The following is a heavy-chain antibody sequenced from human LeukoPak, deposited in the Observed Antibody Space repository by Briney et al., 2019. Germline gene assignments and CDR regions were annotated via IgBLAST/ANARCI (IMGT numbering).Heavy chain of an antibody. CDR1: GGSISSSSYY. CDR3: ARGFGRWLQLLLVLDWLDS. Sequence: PSETLSLTCTVSGGSISSSSYYWGWIRQPPGKGLEWIGSIYYSGSTYYNPSLKSRVTISVDTSKNQFSLKLSSVTAADTAVYYCARGFGRWLQLLLVLDWLDSWGQGTLVTVSS. V-gene: IGHV4-39*07. D-gene: IGHD5-24*01. J-gene: IGHJ5*01. CDR2: IYYSGST.